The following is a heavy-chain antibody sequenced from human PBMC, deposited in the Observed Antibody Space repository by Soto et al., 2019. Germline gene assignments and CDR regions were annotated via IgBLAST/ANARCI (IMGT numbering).Heavy chain of an antibody. CDR1: GYTLTELS. CDR2: FDPEDGET. V-gene: IGHV1-24*01. Sequence: ASVKVSCKVSGYTLTELSMHWVRQAPGKGLEWMGGFDPEDGETIYAQKFQGRVTMTEDTSTDTAYMELSSLRSEDTAVYYCATDRPEDTYCSGGSCLYYWGQGTLVTVSS. J-gene: IGHJ4*02. D-gene: IGHD2-15*01. CDR3: ATDRPEDTYCSGGSCLYY.